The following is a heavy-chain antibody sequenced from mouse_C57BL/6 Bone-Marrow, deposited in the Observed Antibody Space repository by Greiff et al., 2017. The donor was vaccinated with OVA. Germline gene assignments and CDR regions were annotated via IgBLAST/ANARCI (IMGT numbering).Heavy chain of an antibody. V-gene: IGHV1-61*01. CDR2: IYPSDSET. CDR1: GYTFTSYW. D-gene: IGHD2-3*01. Sequence: QVQLQQPGAELVRPGSSVKLSCKASGYTFTSYWMDWVKQRPGQGLEWIGNIYPSDSETHYNQKFKDKATLTVDKSSSTAYMQLSSLTSEDSAVYYCARGGRWRAWFAYWGQGTLVTVSA. CDR3: ARGGRWRAWFAY. J-gene: IGHJ3*01.